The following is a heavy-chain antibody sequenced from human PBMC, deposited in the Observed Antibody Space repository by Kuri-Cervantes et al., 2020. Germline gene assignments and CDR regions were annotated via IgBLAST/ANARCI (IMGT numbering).Heavy chain of an antibody. CDR3: ARDLPQAFMKWLRVSGPDAFDI. V-gene: IGHV3-13*01. Sequence: GESLKISCAASGFTFSSYDMHWVRQATGKGLEWVSAIGTAGDTYYPGSVKGRFTISRENAKNSLYLQMNSLRAEDTAVYYCARDLPQAFMKWLRVSGPDAFDIWGQGTMVTVSS. D-gene: IGHD5-12*01. CDR1: GFTFSSYD. CDR2: IGTAGDT. J-gene: IGHJ3*02.